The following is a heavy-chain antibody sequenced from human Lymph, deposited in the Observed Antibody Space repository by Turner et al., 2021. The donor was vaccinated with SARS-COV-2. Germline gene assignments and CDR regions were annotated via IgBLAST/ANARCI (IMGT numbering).Heavy chain of an antibody. J-gene: IGHJ4*02. D-gene: IGHD6-19*01. CDR1: GYTFTSYG. V-gene: IGHV1-18*01. CDR3: ARFTASIEVTGRYFDY. CDR2: ISVYNGNT. Sequence: VQLVPSGAEVKNPGASVMVSCKASGYTFTSYGISCVRQAPGQGLEWMGWISVYNGNTNYAQKIQGRVTMTTDTSTSTAYMELRSLRSDDTAVYYCARFTASIEVTGRYFDYWGQGTLVTVSS.